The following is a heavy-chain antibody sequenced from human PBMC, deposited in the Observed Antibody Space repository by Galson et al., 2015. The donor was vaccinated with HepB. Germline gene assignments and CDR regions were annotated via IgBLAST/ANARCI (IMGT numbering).Heavy chain of an antibody. Sequence: CAISGDSVSSNTVGWNWIRQSPSRGLEWLGRTYYRSKWSNDYAQSVQSRITINPDTSKNQISPQLNSVTPEDTAVYYCARSIHLGRGFDSWGQGTLVTVSS. CDR3: ARSIHLGRGFDS. D-gene: IGHD7-27*01. CDR2: TYYRSKWSN. J-gene: IGHJ4*02. CDR1: GDSVSSNTVG. V-gene: IGHV6-1*01.